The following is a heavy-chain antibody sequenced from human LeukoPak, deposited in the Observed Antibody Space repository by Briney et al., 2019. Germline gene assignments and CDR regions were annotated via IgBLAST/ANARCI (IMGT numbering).Heavy chain of an antibody. Sequence: SETLSLTCTVSGGSINNDYWSWIRQPAGKGLEWIGRIYSGGTTNYNPSLKSRVTMSVDTSKNQFSLKLNSVTAADTAVYYCARNVRGGSTYLDYWGQGTLVTVSS. J-gene: IGHJ4*02. V-gene: IGHV4-4*07. CDR2: IYSGGTT. CDR1: GGSINNDY. D-gene: IGHD3-16*01. CDR3: ARNVRGGSTYLDY.